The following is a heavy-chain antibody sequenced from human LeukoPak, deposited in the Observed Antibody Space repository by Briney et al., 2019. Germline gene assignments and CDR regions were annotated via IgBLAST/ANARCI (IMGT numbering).Heavy chain of an antibody. CDR2: INTDGSST. CDR3: ARARKTMVTGAVVDY. Sequence: GGSLRLSCAASGFTFSSYWMHWVRQAPGKGLVWVSRINTDGSSTSYADSVKGRFTISRDNAENTLYLQMNSLRAENTAVYYCARARKTMVTGAVVDYWGQGTLVTVSS. V-gene: IGHV3-74*01. CDR1: GFTFSSYW. D-gene: IGHD5-18*01. J-gene: IGHJ4*02.